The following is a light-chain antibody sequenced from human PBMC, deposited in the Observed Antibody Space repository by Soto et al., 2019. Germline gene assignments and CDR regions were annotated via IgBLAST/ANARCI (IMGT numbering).Light chain of an antibody. V-gene: IGLV1-40*01. CDR1: SSNIGAGYD. J-gene: IGLJ2*01. CDR2: GNS. CDR3: QSYDSSVINAV. Sequence: QSVLTQPPSVSGAPGQRVTISCTGSSSNIGAGYDVHWYQQLPGTVPKLLIYGNSNRPSGVPDRFSGSKSGTSASLAITGLRDEDEADYHCQSYDSSVINAVFGGGTMLTVL.